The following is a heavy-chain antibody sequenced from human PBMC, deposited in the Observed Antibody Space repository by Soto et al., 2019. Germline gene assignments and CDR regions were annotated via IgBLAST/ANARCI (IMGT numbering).Heavy chain of an antibody. D-gene: IGHD4-4*01. CDR2: IATSGKTI. CDR1: GFTFSRYE. J-gene: IGHJ6*02. Sequence: EVQLVESGGGLVQAGGSLRLFCAVSGFTFSRYEMIWVRQAPGKGLEWVSYIATSGKTIYYADSVRGRFTISRDNAKNSLYLQMNSLRAEDTAVYFCARDPAIYSGKFDYGLDVWGRGTTVTVSS. V-gene: IGHV3-48*03. CDR3: ARDPAIYSGKFDYGLDV.